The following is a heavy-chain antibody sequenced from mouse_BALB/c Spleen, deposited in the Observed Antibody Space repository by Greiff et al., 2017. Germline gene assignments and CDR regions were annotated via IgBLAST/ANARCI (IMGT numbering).Heavy chain of an antibody. CDR2: INPYNGDT. CDR3: ARSTVVDSWFAY. CDR1: GYSFTGYF. J-gene: IGHJ3*01. V-gene: IGHV1-20*02. Sequence: EVKLLESGPELVKPGASVKISCKASGYSFTGYFMNWVMQSHGKSLEWIGRINPYNGDTFYNQKFKGKATLTVDKSSSTAHMELRSLASEDSAVYYCARSTVVDSWFAYWGQGTLVTVSA. D-gene: IGHD1-1*01.